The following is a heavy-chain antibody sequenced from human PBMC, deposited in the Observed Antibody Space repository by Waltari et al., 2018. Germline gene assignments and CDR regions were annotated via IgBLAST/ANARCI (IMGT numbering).Heavy chain of an antibody. Sequence: QVQLQESGPGLVKPSGTLSLTCTASGDSTSNNFFWSWVRQSPGKGLEWIGQVHQSGRSNYNPSLESRVTVSMDTSKNQFSLRVTSVTAADTAIYYCASDRGRGLYLDSWGQGTLVTVSP. CDR3: ASDRGRGLYLDS. CDR2: VHQSGRS. CDR1: GDSTSNNFF. D-gene: IGHD2-15*01. V-gene: IGHV4-4*02. J-gene: IGHJ4*02.